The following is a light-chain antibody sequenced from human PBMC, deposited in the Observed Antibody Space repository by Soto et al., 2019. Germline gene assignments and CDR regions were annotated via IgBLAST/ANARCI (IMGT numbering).Light chain of an antibody. V-gene: IGKV1-8*01. CDR1: QGISSY. J-gene: IGKJ4*01. CDR2: AAS. Sequence: AIRMTQSPSSFSASTGARVPITCRASQGISSYLAWYQQKPGKAPKLLIYAASTLQSGVPSRFSGSGSGTDFTLTISSLQPEDFATYYCQQANSFPLTFGGGTKVDIK. CDR3: QQANSFPLT.